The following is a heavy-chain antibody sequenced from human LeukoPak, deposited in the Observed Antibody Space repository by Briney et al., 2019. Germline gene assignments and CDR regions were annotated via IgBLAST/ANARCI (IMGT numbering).Heavy chain of an antibody. D-gene: IGHD4-17*01. CDR3: RTDRYGDYGDYIDY. CDR1: GYTFTGYY. J-gene: IGHJ4*02. Sequence: ASVKVSCKASGYTFTGYYMHWVRQAPGQGLEWMGWINPNSGGTNYAQKFQGRVTMTRDTSISTAYMELSRLRFDDTAVYYCRTDRYGDYGDYIDYWGRGTLVTVSS. CDR2: INPNSGGT. V-gene: IGHV1-2*02.